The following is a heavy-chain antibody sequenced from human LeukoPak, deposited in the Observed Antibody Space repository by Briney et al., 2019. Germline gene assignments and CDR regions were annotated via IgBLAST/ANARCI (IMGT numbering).Heavy chain of an antibody. CDR1: GGSISSGSYY. CDR2: IYTSGST. Sequence: SETLSLTCTVSGGSISSGSYYWIWIRRPAGKGLEWIGRIYTSGSTNYNPSLKSRVTISVDTSKNQFSLKLSFVTAADTAVYYCAREDNWNYFDYWGQGTLVTVSS. J-gene: IGHJ4*02. D-gene: IGHD1-20*01. V-gene: IGHV4-61*02. CDR3: AREDNWNYFDY.